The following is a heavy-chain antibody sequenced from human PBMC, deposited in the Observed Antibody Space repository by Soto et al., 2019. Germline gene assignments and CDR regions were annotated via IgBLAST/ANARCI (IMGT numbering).Heavy chain of an antibody. Sequence: EVQVVESGGGLVQPGGSLKLSCAASGFTFSGTAMHWVRQAPGKGLEWVGRIRSKANNYATTYGASMKGRFTISRDDSQNMAYLQINSLKTEDTAVYYCLPCSGTYQGIFDYWGQGALVTVSS. CDR1: GFTFSGTA. CDR3: LPCSGTYQGIFDY. J-gene: IGHJ4*02. CDR2: IRSKANNYAT. D-gene: IGHD3-10*01. V-gene: IGHV3-73*02.